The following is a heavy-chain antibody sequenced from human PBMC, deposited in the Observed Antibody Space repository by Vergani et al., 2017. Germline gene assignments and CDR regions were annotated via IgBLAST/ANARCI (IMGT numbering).Heavy chain of an antibody. CDR3: AKEGSGWNFDY. D-gene: IGHD6-19*01. Sequence: QVQLVQSGAEVKKPGASVKVSCKASGYTFTSYYMHWVRQAPGQGLEWMGIINPSGGSTSYAQKFQGRVTMTRDTSTSTVYMELSSLRSEDTAVYYCAKEGSGWNFDYWGQGTLVTVSS. V-gene: IGHV1-46*01. CDR2: INPSGGST. CDR1: GYTFTSYY. J-gene: IGHJ4*02.